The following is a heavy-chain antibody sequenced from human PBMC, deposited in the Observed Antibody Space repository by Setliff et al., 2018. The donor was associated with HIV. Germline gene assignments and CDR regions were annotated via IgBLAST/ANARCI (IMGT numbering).Heavy chain of an antibody. V-gene: IGHV1-18*01. CDR3: ARVVVRGVTFIAEYFQH. CDR1: GGTFSSYG. CDR2: ISAYNVNT. Sequence: GASVKVSCKASGGTFSSYGISWVRQAPGQGLEWMGWISAYNVNTNDAQKLQGRVTMTTDTSTSTAYTELRSLRSDVTAVYYCARVVVRGVTFIAEYFQHWGQGTLVTVSS. J-gene: IGHJ1*01. D-gene: IGHD3-10*01.